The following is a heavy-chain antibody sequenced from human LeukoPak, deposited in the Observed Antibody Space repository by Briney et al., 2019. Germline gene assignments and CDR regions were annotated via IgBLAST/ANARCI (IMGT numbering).Heavy chain of an antibody. CDR1: GYTFTSYD. CDR2: MNPNSGNT. D-gene: IGHD1-26*01. J-gene: IGHJ6*02. V-gene: IGHV1-8*01. CDR3: ARAPTTNDGYYYYGMDV. Sequence: ASVKVSCKASGYTFTSYDINWVRQATGQGLEWMGWMNPNSGNTGYAQKFQGRVTMTRNTSISTAYMELSSLRSEDTAVYYCARAPTTNDGYYYYGMDVWGQGTTVTVSS.